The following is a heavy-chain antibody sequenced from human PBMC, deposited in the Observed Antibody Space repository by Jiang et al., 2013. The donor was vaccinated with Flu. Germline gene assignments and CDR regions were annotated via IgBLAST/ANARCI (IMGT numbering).Heavy chain of an antibody. J-gene: IGHJ4*02. V-gene: IGHV4-39*01. CDR1: GGSISSSSYY. CDR2: IYYSGST. D-gene: IGHD6-13*01. Sequence: QGLVKPSETLSLTCTVSGGSISSSSYYWGWIRQPPGKGLEWIGSIYYSGSTYYNPSLKSRVTISVDTSKNQFSLKLSSVTAADTAVYYCARHLLIRSSSWYILDYWGQGTLVTVSS. CDR3: ARHLLIRSSSWYILDY.